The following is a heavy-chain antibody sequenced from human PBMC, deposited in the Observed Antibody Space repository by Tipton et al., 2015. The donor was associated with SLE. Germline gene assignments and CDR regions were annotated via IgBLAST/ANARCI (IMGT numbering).Heavy chain of an antibody. V-gene: IGHV4-39*07. CDR1: GGSISSSSYY. CDR2: IYYSGST. D-gene: IGHD3-3*01. J-gene: IGHJ4*02. Sequence: TLSLTCTVSGGSISSSSYYWGWIRQPPGKGLEWIGTIYYSGSTYYNPSLKSRLTISVDTSKNQFSLKLSSVTAADTAVYYCAREGTIFGVLDYWGQGTLVTVSS. CDR3: AREGTIFGVLDY.